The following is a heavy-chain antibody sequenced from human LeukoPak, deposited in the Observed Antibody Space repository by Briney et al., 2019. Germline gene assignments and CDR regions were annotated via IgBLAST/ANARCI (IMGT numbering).Heavy chain of an antibody. D-gene: IGHD3-16*01. J-gene: IGHJ4*02. V-gene: IGHV3-48*01. CDR2: ISSSSSTI. CDR1: GFTFSSYS. CDR3: ARDRGFGYY. Sequence: GGSLRLSCAASGFTFSSYSMNWVRQAPGKGLEWVSYISSSSSTIYYADSVKGRFTISRDNAKNSLYPQMNSLRAEDTAVYYCARDRGFGYYWGQGTLVTVSS.